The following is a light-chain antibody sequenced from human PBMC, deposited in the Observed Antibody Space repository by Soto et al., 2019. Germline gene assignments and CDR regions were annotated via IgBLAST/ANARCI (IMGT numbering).Light chain of an antibody. CDR2: AAS. J-gene: IGKJ4*01. CDR3: QQINSYPLN. V-gene: IGKV1-9*01. Sequence: IQLTQSPSSLSASVGDRVTITCRASQGISSYLAWYQQKLGKAPKLLIYAASTLQSGVPSRFSGSGSGTDFTLTISSLQPEDFATYYCQQINSYPLNFDGGTKVEIK. CDR1: QGISSY.